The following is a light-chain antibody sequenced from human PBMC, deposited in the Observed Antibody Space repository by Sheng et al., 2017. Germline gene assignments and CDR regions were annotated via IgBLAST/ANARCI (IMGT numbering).Light chain of an antibody. CDR2: GAS. Sequence: TVMTQSPGTLSVSPGERATLSCRASHGVSSNLAWYQQKPGQAPRLLFYGASTGASDIPGRFSGSGSGTDFTLTISKLEPQDFGVYYCQQYGSFPITFGQGTRLDIK. CDR1: HGVSSN. J-gene: IGKJ5*01. V-gene: IGKV3-20*01. CDR3: QQYGSFPIT.